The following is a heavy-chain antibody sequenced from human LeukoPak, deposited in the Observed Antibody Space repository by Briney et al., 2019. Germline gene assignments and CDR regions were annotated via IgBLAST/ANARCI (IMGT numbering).Heavy chain of an antibody. CDR2: IKQDGSEK. CDR1: GFTFSSYS. J-gene: IGHJ4*02. CDR3: VRVGDPVDYFDY. V-gene: IGHV3-7*01. D-gene: IGHD2-21*02. Sequence: GGSLRLSCAASGFTFSSYSMNWVRQAPGKGLEWVANIKQDGSEKYYVDSVKGRFTISRDNAKNSLYLQMNSLRAEDTAVYYCVRVGDPVDYFDYWGQGTLVTVSS.